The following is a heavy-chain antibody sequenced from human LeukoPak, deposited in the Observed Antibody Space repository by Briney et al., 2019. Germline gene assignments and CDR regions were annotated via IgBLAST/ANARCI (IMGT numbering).Heavy chain of an antibody. CDR3: ARLGGSGSFLNPFDQ. CDR1: GYTFTHSW. D-gene: IGHD3-10*01. V-gene: IGHV5-51*01. CDR2: VDPGDSEA. J-gene: IGHJ5*02. Sequence: GESLKISCETSGYTFTHSWIAWVRQMPGKGPEYVGIVDPGDSEARYSPSFQGQVTFSVDKSINTAYLRWGSLKASDTGMYYCARLGGSGSFLNPFDQWGQGTLVIVSS.